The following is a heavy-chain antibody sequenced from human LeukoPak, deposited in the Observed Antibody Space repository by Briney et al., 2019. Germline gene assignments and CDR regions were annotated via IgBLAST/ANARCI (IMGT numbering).Heavy chain of an antibody. Sequence: PSETLSLTCTVSGGSISSHYWSWIRQPPGKGLEWVGYIYYSGSTNYNPSLKSRVTISVDTSKNQFSLKLSSVTAADTAVYYCARANYYDSSGYYFPHFDYWGQGTLVTVSS. CDR3: ARANYYDSSGYYFPHFDY. CDR2: IYYSGST. CDR1: GGSISSHY. J-gene: IGHJ4*02. D-gene: IGHD3-22*01. V-gene: IGHV4-59*11.